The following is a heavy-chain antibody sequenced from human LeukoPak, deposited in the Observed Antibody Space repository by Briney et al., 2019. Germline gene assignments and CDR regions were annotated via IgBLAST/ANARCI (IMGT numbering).Heavy chain of an antibody. CDR3: AKGAYDYIEIAYFDY. CDR1: GFTFSSYG. Sequence: GALRLSCAASGFTFSSYGMHWVRQAPGKGLEWVSAISGSGGSTYYADSVKGRFTISRDNSKNTLYLQMNSLRAEDTAVYYCAKGAYDYIEIAYFDYWGQGSLVTVSS. CDR2: ISGSGGST. D-gene: IGHD5-12*01. J-gene: IGHJ4*02. V-gene: IGHV3-23*01.